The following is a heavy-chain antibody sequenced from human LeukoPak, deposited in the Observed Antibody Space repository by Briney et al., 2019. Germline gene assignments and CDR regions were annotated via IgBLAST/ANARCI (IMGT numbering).Heavy chain of an antibody. Sequence: TSETLSLTCTVSGYSISSGYYWGWIRQPPGKGLEWIGSIYHSGSTHYNPSLKSRVTISVDTSQKQFSLRLTSVTAADTAVYYCARGRYLTTSGGAAAGFLDYWGQGSLVTVST. D-gene: IGHD6-13*01. CDR3: ARGRYLTTSGGAAAGFLDY. V-gene: IGHV4-38-2*02. CDR2: IYHSGST. J-gene: IGHJ4*02. CDR1: GYSISSGYY.